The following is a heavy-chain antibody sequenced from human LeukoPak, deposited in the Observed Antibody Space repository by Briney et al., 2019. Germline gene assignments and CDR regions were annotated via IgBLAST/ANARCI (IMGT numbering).Heavy chain of an antibody. D-gene: IGHD3-22*01. V-gene: IGHV4-34*01. J-gene: IGHJ4*02. CDR1: GGSFSGYY. CDR3: ARGPPIDYYDSSGYYYVFDY. Sequence: SETLSLTCAVYGGSFSGYYWSWIRQPPRKGLERIGEINHSRSTNYNPSIKSRVTISVDTSKSPVSLKLSSVTAADTAVYYCARGPPIDYYDSSGYYYVFDYWGQGTLVTVSS. CDR2: INHSRST.